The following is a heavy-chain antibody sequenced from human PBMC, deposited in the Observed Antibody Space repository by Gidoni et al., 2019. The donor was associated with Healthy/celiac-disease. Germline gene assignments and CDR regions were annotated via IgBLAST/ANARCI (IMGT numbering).Heavy chain of an antibody. CDR3: ATSRNRDGYHIPTDAFDI. D-gene: IGHD5-12*01. J-gene: IGHJ3*02. V-gene: IGHV1-24*01. CDR2: FAPEDGET. Sequence: QVQLVQSGAEVKKPGASVKVSCKVSGYTLTELSMHWVRPAPGKGLEWMGGFAPEDGETIYAQKFQGRVTMTEDTSTDTAYMELSSLRSEDTAVYYCATSRNRDGYHIPTDAFDIWGQGTMVTVSS. CDR1: GYTLTELS.